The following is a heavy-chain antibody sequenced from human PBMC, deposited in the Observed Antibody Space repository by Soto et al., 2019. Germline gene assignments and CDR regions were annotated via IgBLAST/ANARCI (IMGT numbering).Heavy chain of an antibody. CDR3: ARFDGDYDMGWFDP. J-gene: IGHJ5*02. D-gene: IGHD4-17*01. V-gene: IGHV4-30-4*01. Sequence: SETLSLTCTVSGGSISSGDYYWSWIRQPPGKGLEWIGYIYYSGSTYYNPSLKSRVTISVDTSKNQFSLKLSSVTAADTAVYYCARFDGDYDMGWFDPWGQGTLVTVSS. CDR2: IYYSGST. CDR1: GGSISSGDYY.